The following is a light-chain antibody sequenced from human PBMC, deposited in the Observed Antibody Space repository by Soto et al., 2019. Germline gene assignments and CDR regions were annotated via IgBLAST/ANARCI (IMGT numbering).Light chain of an antibody. V-gene: IGKV1-5*01. CDR2: DVS. Sequence: DIQMTQSPSTLSASVGDRVTITCRASQNIERWLAWYQQKPGKAPKLLLYDVSSLESGVPSRFSGSGSGTEFILTINGLQPDDFGVYFCQQYDNWPLTFGGGTKVDIK. CDR1: QNIERW. J-gene: IGKJ4*01. CDR3: QQYDNWPLT.